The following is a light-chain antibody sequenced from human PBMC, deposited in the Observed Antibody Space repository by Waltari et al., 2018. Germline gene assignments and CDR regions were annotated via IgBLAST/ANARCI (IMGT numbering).Light chain of an antibody. CDR1: RSVLYSHNNKNY. J-gene: IGKJ4*01. Sequence: DIVMTQSPDSLAVSLGERATINCKSSRSVLYSHNNKNYLSWYQQKQGQPPKLLIYWASTRESGVPDLFSGSGSGKDFTLTISSLQAEDVALYYCQQFYGSPFTFGGGTKVEIK. CDR3: QQFYGSPFT. V-gene: IGKV4-1*01. CDR2: WAS.